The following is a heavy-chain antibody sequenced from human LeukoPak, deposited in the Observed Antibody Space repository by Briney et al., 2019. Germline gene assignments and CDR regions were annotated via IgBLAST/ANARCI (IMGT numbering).Heavy chain of an antibody. J-gene: IGHJ2*01. Sequence: GGSLRLSCSGSGFTFMNYVMAWVRQAPGKGLEWVSSIRLGGGLTHSADPVKGRFIISRDMNTLLLQMNNLRPEDTAMYYCARKITMVRGPLIKGYFHLWGRGTLVSVSS. CDR2: IRLGGGLT. D-gene: IGHD3-10*01. CDR3: ARKITMVRGPLIKGYFHL. CDR1: GFTFMNYV. V-gene: IGHV3-23*01.